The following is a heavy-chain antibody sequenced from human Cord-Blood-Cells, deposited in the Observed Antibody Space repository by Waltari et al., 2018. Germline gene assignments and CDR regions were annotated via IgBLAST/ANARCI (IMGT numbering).Heavy chain of an antibody. V-gene: IGHV4-39*01. J-gene: IGHJ3*02. CDR3: ARSRGYSYGDAFDI. CDR1: GGSISRSRYY. CDR2: IYYSGST. D-gene: IGHD5-18*01. Sequence: QLQLQESGPGLVKPSETLSLTCTVSGGSISRSRYYWGWIRQPPGKGLEWIGSIYYSGSTYYNPSLKSRVTISVDTSKNQFSLKLSSVTAADTAVYYCARSRGYSYGDAFDIWGQGTMVTVSS.